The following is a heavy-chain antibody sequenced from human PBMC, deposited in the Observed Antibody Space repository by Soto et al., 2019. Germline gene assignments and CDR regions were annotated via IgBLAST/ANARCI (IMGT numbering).Heavy chain of an antibody. J-gene: IGHJ4*02. CDR2: ISAYNCNT. CDR1: GYTFTSYG. Sequence: ASVKVSCKASGYTFTSYGISWVRQAPGQGLEWMGWISAYNCNTNYAQKLQGRVTMTTDTSTSTAYMELRSLRSDDTAVYYCARAPRIAARPYFDYWGQGTLVTVSS. D-gene: IGHD6-6*01. V-gene: IGHV1-18*01. CDR3: ARAPRIAARPYFDY.